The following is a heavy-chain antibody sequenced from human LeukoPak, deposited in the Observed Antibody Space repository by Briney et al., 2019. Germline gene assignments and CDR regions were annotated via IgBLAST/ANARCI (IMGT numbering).Heavy chain of an antibody. CDR2: TYYRSEWHT. CDR3: ASGWALS. J-gene: IGHJ5*02. Sequence: SQTLSLTCAVSGDSVSNKNAAWNWIRQSPSRGLEWQGRTYYRSEWHTDYAFSVKGRITINADTSKNQFSLQLGYVTPEDTAVYYCASGWALSWGQGTLVTVSS. CDR1: GDSVSNKNAA. D-gene: IGHD1-26*01. V-gene: IGHV6-1*01.